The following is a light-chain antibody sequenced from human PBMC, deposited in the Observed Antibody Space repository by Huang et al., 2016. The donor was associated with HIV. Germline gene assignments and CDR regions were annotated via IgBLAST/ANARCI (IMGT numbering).Light chain of an antibody. CDR1: QSVLYTSNNKNY. Sequence: DIVMTQSPDSLAVSLGERATINRKSSQSVLYTSNNKNYLAWYQQKPGQPPKLLIYWASSRESGVPDRFSGSGSGTDFTLTISSLQAEDVAIYYCHQYYSIPYTFGQGTTLEIK. J-gene: IGKJ2*01. V-gene: IGKV4-1*01. CDR2: WAS. CDR3: HQYYSIPYT.